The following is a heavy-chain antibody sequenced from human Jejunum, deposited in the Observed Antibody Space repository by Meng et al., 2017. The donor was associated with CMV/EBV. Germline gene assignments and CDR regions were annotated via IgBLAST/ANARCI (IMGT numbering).Heavy chain of an antibody. Sequence: QVRVQELGPGLVTASEPLALTCTFSSGSISSYCWSWIRKPAGKGLEWIGRIYTSGSTDFNPSLKSRVTMSLDTSKNQFSLKVTSVTAADAAVYYCAREKAYCSSFGCSGGYYLDYWGQGTLVTVSS. V-gene: IGHV4-4*07. CDR1: SGSISSYC. CDR2: IYTSGST. J-gene: IGHJ4*02. D-gene: IGHD2-2*01. CDR3: AREKAYCSSFGCSGGYYLDY.